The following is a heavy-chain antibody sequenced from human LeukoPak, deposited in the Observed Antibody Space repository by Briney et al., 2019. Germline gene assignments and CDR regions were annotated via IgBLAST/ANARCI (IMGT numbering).Heavy chain of an antibody. J-gene: IGHJ6*03. D-gene: IGHD2-8*01. CDR3: ARVDGIVLRARGYYYYMDV. CDR2: ISAYNGNT. CDR1: GYTFTSYG. Sequence: GASVKVSCKASGYTFTSYGISWVRQAPGQGLEWMGWISAYNGNTNYAQKLQGRVTMTTDTSTSTAYMELRSLRSDDTAVYYCARVDGIVLRARGYYYYMDVWGKGTTVTVSS. V-gene: IGHV1-18*01.